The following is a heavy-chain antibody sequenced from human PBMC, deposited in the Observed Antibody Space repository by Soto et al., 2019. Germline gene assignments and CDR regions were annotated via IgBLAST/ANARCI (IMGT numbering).Heavy chain of an antibody. D-gene: IGHD1-26*01. CDR1: GFTFSSYG. J-gene: IGHJ4*02. Sequence: QVQLVESGGGVVQPGRSLRLSCAASGFTFSSYGMHWVRQAPGKGLEWVAVIWYDGSNKYYADSVKGRFTISRDNSKNTLYLQMNSLRAEDTAVYYCARDNEVGSTSDYWGQGTLFTVSS. CDR2: IWYDGSNK. CDR3: ARDNEVGSTSDY. V-gene: IGHV3-33*01.